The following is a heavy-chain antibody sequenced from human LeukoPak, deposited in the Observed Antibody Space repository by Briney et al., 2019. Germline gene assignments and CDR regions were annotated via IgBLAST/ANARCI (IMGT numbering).Heavy chain of an antibody. V-gene: IGHV3-30*02. D-gene: IGHD3-10*01. CDR1: GFTFSSYA. CDR3: AKDHIRGMVRGLFAFDI. J-gene: IGHJ3*02. CDR2: IRYDGSNK. Sequence: GGSLRLSCAASGFTFSSYAMHWVRQAPGKGLEWVAFIRYDGSNKYYADSVKGRFTISRDNSKNTLYLQMNSLRAEDTAVYYCAKDHIRGMVRGLFAFDIWGQGTMVTVSS.